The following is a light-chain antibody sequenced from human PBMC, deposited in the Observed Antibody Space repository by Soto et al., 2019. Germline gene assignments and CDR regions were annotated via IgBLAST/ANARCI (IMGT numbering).Light chain of an antibody. CDR3: CSYAGSRTWV. J-gene: IGLJ3*02. V-gene: IGLV2-23*02. CDR1: SSDVGNYNL. Sequence: QSALTQPASVSGSPGQSITISCTGTSSDVGNYNLVSWYQQYPGKAPKLMIYEVTKWPSGVSNRFSGSKSGNTASLTISGLQAGDEADYYCCSYAGSRTWVFGGGTKLTVL. CDR2: EVT.